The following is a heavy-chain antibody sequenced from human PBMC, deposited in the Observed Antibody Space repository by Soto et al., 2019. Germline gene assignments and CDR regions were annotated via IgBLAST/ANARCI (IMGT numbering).Heavy chain of an antibody. CDR2: ISGSGGST. Sequence: EVQLLESGGGLVQPGGSLRLSCAASGFTFSSYAMSWVRQAPGKGLEWVSAISGSGGSTYYADSVKGRFTISRDNSKNTLYLQMNSLRAEDTAVYYCAKYGRYYYGSGSYYSFDYWGQGTLVTVS. CDR1: GFTFSSYA. J-gene: IGHJ4*02. D-gene: IGHD3-10*01. CDR3: AKYGRYYYGSGSYYSFDY. V-gene: IGHV3-23*01.